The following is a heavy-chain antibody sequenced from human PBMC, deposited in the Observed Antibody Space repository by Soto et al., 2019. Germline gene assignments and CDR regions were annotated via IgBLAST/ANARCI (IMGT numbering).Heavy chain of an antibody. Sequence: QVQLVESGGGVVQPGRSLRLSCAASGFTFSSYAMHWVRQAPGKGLEWVAVISYGGSNKYYADSVKGRFTISRDNSKNTLYLQMNSLRAEDTAVYYCARRSHSSDPGHWFDPWGQGTLVTVSS. D-gene: IGHD6-19*01. V-gene: IGHV3-30-3*01. CDR1: GFTFSSYA. J-gene: IGHJ5*02. CDR2: ISYGGSNK. CDR3: ARRSHSSDPGHWFDP.